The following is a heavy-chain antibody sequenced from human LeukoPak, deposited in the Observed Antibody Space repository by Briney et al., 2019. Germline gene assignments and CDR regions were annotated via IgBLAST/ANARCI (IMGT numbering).Heavy chain of an antibody. CDR1: GFTVSNND. V-gene: IGHV3-53*01. CDR3: ARDQTPFY. CDR2: IYSGGST. J-gene: IGHJ4*02. Sequence: GGSLRLSCAASGFTVSNNDLSWVRQAPGKGLEWVSVIYSGGSTYYADSVKGRFTISRDNSKNTLSLQMNSLRDEDTAVYYCARDQTPFYWGQGSLVTVSS. D-gene: IGHD2-15*01.